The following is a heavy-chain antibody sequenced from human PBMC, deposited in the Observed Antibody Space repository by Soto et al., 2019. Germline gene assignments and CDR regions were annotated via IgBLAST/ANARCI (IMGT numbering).Heavy chain of an antibody. CDR3: ATSYGSGYRAFDY. D-gene: IGHD3-10*01. V-gene: IGHV1-69*02. J-gene: IGHJ4*02. Sequence: QVQLVQSGAEVKRPGSSVKVSCKASGDTFSFYTIDWVRQAPGQGLEWMGRVNPILSMSNYAQRFQGRVTMTAEKSTSTAYMELSGLRSEDTAMYYCATSYGSGYRAFDYWGQGALVTVSS. CDR2: VNPILSMS. CDR1: GDTFSFYT.